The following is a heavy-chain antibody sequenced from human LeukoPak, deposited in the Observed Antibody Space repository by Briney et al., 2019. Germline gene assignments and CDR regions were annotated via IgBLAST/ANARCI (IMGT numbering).Heavy chain of an antibody. Sequence: GGSLRLSFAASGFTFSSYGMHWVRQAPGKELEWVAFIRYDGSNKYYADSVKGRFTISKDNSKNTLYLQMNSLRAEDTAVYYCAKDTRIIMGPNAFDIWGQGTMVTVSS. D-gene: IGHD3-10*01. CDR2: IRYDGSNK. J-gene: IGHJ3*02. CDR1: GFTFSSYG. CDR3: AKDTRIIMGPNAFDI. V-gene: IGHV3-30*02.